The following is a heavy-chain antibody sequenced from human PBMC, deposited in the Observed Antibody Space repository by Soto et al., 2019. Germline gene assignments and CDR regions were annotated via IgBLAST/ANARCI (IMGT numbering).Heavy chain of an antibody. Sequence: QVQLQESGPGLVKPSETLSLTCTVSGGSISSYYWSWIRQPPGKGLEWIGYIYYSGSTNYNPSLKSRVTISVDTSKNQFSLKLSSVTAADTAVYYCARMPVATIGIDYYYYMDVWGKGTTVTVSS. CDR1: GGSISSYY. D-gene: IGHD5-12*01. CDR2: IYYSGST. CDR3: ARMPVATIGIDYYYYMDV. J-gene: IGHJ6*03. V-gene: IGHV4-59*01.